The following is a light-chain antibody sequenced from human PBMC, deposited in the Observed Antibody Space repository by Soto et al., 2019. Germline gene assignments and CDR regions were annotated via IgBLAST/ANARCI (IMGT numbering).Light chain of an antibody. J-gene: IGLJ2*01. CDR1: SGSIASGY. CDR2: EDD. Sequence: NFMLTQPHSVSESPGKTVTISCTGTSGSIASGYVQWYQQRPGSAPTTLIYEDDQRPAGVPDRFSGSIDTSSNSASLIISGLRTEDEADYYCQSTDGNSMVLGGGTKVTVL. V-gene: IGLV6-57*02. CDR3: QSTDGNSMV.